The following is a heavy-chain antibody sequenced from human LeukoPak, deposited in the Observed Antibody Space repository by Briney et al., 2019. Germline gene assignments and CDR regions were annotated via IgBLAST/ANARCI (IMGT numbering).Heavy chain of an antibody. CDR1: GFTFSSYS. CDR2: ISSSSSSYI. Sequence: SGGSLRLSCAASGFTFSSYSMNWVRQAPGKGLEWVSSISSSSSSYIYYADSVKGRFTISRDNAKNSLYLQMNSLRAEDTAVYYCAREDYYGSGSYGSNYYYYYMDVWGKGTTVTISS. V-gene: IGHV3-21*01. D-gene: IGHD3-10*01. J-gene: IGHJ6*03. CDR3: AREDYYGSGSYGSNYYYYYMDV.